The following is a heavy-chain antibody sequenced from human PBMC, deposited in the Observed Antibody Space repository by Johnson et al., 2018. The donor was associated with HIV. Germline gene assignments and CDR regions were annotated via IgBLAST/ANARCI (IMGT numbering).Heavy chain of an antibody. D-gene: IGHD4-17*01. V-gene: IGHV3-30*02. Sequence: QVQLVESGGGVVQPGRSLRLSCAASGFTFSSYGMHWVRQAPGKGLDWVAFVRYDGRKKYYADSVKGRFTISRDNSKNTLYLQVNSLRAEDTAVYYCAKHLDGDSNDAFDICGQGTMVTVSS. CDR1: GFTFSSYG. CDR3: AKHLDGDSNDAFDI. CDR2: VRYDGRKK. J-gene: IGHJ3*02.